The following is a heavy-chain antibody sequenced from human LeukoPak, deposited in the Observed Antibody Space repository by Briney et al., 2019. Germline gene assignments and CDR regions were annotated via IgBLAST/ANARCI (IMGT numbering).Heavy chain of an antibody. V-gene: IGHV3-23*01. J-gene: IGHJ4*02. CDR1: GFTFSSYA. D-gene: IGHD6-19*01. CDR3: AKAPGYSSGWYSRY. Sequence: GGSLRLSCAASGFTFSSYAMSRVRQAPGKGLEWVSAISGSGGSTYYADSVKGRFTISRDNSKNTLYLQMNSLRAEDTAVYYCAKAPGYSSGWYSRYWGQGTLVTVSS. CDR2: ISGSGGST.